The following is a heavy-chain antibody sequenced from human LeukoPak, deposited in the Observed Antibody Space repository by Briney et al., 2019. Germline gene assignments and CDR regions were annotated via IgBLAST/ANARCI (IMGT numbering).Heavy chain of an antibody. CDR3: ARAAEGGSYYLNY. Sequence: SETLSLTCAVYGGSFSGYYWSWIRQPPGQGLEWVGEINHSGSTNCNPSLKSRVTISVDTSKNQFSLKMTSVTAADTAVYYCARAAEGGSYYLNYWGQGTLVTVSS. CDR2: INHSGST. V-gene: IGHV4-34*01. J-gene: IGHJ4*02. D-gene: IGHD1-26*01. CDR1: GGSFSGYY.